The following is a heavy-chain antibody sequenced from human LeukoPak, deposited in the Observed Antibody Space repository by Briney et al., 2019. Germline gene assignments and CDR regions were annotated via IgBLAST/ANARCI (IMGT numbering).Heavy chain of an antibody. J-gene: IGHJ5*02. CDR2: ISAYNGNT. D-gene: IGHD6-13*01. V-gene: IGHV1-18*01. Sequence: ASVKVSCKASGYTFTSYGISWVRQAPGQGLEWMGWISAYNGNTNYAQKLQGRVTMTTDTSTSTAYMELRSLRSDDTAVYYCARDLAPGWAAAAPFDPWGQGTLVTVSS. CDR1: GYTFTSYG. CDR3: ARDLAPGWAAAAPFDP.